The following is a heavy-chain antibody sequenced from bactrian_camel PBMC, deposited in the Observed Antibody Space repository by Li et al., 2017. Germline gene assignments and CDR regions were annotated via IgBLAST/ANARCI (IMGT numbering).Heavy chain of an antibody. V-gene: IGHV3S40*01. CDR1: GYTHRPAC. D-gene: IGHD2*01. CDR3: AAGVWSVNSHGTYCEGAY. J-gene: IGHJ4*01. Sequence: VQLVESGGGSVKAGGSLRLACSASGYTHRPACMSWFRQVPGKEREGVASISNYRGRIFYSDSVRGRFTVSQDNVENTVYLQMNSLEPEDTAMYYCAAGVWSVNSHGTYCEGAYWGHGTQVTVS. CDR2: ISNYRGRI.